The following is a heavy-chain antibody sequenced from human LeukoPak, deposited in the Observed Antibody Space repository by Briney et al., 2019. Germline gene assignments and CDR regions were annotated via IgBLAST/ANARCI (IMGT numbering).Heavy chain of an antibody. V-gene: IGHV3-23*01. CDR3: AKASDDFWRGYTNWFDP. Sequence: GSLRLSCAASGFSFSSYAMSWVRQAPGKGLEWVSAIGGSGGNTFSADSVKGRFSISRDNSKNTLYLQMNSLRAEDTAIYYCAKASDDFWRGYTNWFDPWGQGTLVTVSS. D-gene: IGHD3-3*01. J-gene: IGHJ5*02. CDR2: IGGSGGNT. CDR1: GFSFSSYA.